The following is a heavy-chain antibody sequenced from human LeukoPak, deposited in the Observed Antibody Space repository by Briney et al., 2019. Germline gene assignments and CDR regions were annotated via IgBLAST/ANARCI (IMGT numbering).Heavy chain of an antibody. V-gene: IGHV4-59*08. J-gene: IGHJ3*02. D-gene: IGHD5/OR15-5a*01. Sequence: PSETLSLTCTVSGGSISSYYWSWIRQPPGKGLEWIGYIYYSGSTNYNPSLKSRVAISVDRTKNQFSLKLSSVTATDTALYYCARHGGESIVSKVLHAFDIWGQGTMVTVSS. CDR3: ARHGGESIVSKVLHAFDI. CDR1: GGSISSYY. CDR2: IYYSGST.